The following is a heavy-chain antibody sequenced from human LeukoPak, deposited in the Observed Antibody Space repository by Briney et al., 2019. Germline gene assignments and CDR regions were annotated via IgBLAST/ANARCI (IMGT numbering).Heavy chain of an antibody. Sequence: SETLSLTCAVEGGAFNDYYWSWARQSPEKGLEWIAEINQGGSTIYNPSLKNRVTMSIDTTRKHISLQLASLTAADTAVYFCARRGIWIQWNFEYWGQGVLVTVSS. CDR2: INQGGST. D-gene: IGHD5-12*01. J-gene: IGHJ4*02. CDR3: ARRGIWIQWNFEY. CDR1: GGAFNDYY. V-gene: IGHV4-34*01.